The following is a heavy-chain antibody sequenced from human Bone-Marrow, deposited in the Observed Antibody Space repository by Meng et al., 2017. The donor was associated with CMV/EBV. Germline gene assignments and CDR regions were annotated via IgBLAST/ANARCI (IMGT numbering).Heavy chain of an antibody. CDR2: IYPGDSDT. CDR3: ASNGAGSSWYYGMDV. V-gene: IGHV5-51*01. CDR1: GYSFTNYW. D-gene: IGHD6-13*01. Sequence: KVSCKGSGYSFTNYWIGWVRQMPGKGLEWMGIIYPGDSDTRYSPSFQGQVTISADKSISTAYLQWSSLKASDTAMYYCASNGAGSSWYYGMDVWGQGTTVTVSS. J-gene: IGHJ6*02.